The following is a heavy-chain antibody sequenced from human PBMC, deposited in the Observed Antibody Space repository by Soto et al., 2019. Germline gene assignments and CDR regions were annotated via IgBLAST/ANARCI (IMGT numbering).Heavy chain of an antibody. CDR3: ARGRVGGSPNNYGLDV. CDR2: INSAGSST. V-gene: IGHV3-74*01. CDR1: GFTFSSYW. J-gene: IGHJ6*02. Sequence: GGSLRLSCAASGFTFSSYWVHWVRQAPGKGLVWVSRINSAGSSTTCADSVQGRFTISRDNAKNTLYLQMNSLRAEDTAVYYCARGRVGGSPNNYGLDVWGQGTTVTVSS. D-gene: IGHD1-26*01.